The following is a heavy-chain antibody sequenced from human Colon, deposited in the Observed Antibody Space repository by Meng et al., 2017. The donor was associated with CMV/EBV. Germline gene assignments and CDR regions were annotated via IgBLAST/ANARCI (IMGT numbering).Heavy chain of an antibody. J-gene: IGHJ4*02. CDR1: GFTVSSNY. CDR3: ARDHGWGYSSGWSDC. CDR2: IYSGGST. Sequence: GESLKISCAASGFTVSSNYMSWVRQAPGKGLEWVSVIYSGGSTYYADSVKGRFTISRDNSKNNLYLQMNSLRAADTAVYYCARDHGWGYSSGWSDCWGQGTLVTVSS. D-gene: IGHD6-19*01. V-gene: IGHV3-53*05.